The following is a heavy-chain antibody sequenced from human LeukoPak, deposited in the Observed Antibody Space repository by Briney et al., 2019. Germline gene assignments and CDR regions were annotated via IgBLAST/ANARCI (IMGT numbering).Heavy chain of an antibody. V-gene: IGHV3-21*01. Sequence: PGGSLRLSCAASGFTFCRYAMNWVRQAPEKGLEWVSYISTGGDNTFYADSLKGRFTVSRDNAKNSLFLQMDSLRAEDTAVYYCARSFCTSVSCPKGHYYYVMDVWGQGTTVTVSS. D-gene: IGHD2-8*02. CDR1: GFTFCRYA. CDR2: ISTGGDNT. CDR3: ARSFCTSVSCPKGHYYYVMDV. J-gene: IGHJ6*02.